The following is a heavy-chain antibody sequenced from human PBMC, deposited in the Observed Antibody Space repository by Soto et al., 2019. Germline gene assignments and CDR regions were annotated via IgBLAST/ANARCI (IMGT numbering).Heavy chain of an antibody. CDR2: IYHSGST. CDR3: ASYSGSYYKHFQH. D-gene: IGHD1-26*01. Sequence: SDTLSLTSAVSGGCISSGGYSWSWIRQPPGKGLEWIGYIYHSGSTYYNPSLKSRVTISVDRSKNQFSLKLSSVTAADTAVYYCASYSGSYYKHFQHWGQGTLVTVSS. V-gene: IGHV4-30-2*01. CDR1: GGCISSGGYS. J-gene: IGHJ1*01.